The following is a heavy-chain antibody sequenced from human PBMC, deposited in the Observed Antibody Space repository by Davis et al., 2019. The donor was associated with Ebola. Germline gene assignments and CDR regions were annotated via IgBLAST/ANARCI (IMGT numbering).Heavy chain of an antibody. CDR2: IVVGSGDT. D-gene: IGHD1-14*01. V-gene: IGHV1-58*01. Sequence: SVKVSCKASGFAFSSSAVQWVRQARGQNLEWIGWIVVGSGDTNYAQKFQGRVTITRDMSTTTSYLDLTNLRSEDTAVYYCAASAGTVGKFDYWGQGTLVTVSS. CDR1: GFAFSSSA. CDR3: AASAGTVGKFDY. J-gene: IGHJ4*01.